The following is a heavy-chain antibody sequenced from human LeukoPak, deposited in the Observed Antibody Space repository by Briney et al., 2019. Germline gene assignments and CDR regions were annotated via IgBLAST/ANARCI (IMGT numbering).Heavy chain of an antibody. Sequence: GGSLRLSCSASGFPFNTYAIHWVRQAPGEGLEYVAGISSNGDNTDFADSAKGRFTISRDNSKSTLFLQMNSLRAEDTAVYFCTRDSALLGVAFDLWGQGTVVTVSS. CDR2: ISSNGDNT. CDR3: TRDSALLGVAFDL. J-gene: IGHJ3*01. V-gene: IGHV3-64D*06. D-gene: IGHD2-15*01. CDR1: GFPFNTYA.